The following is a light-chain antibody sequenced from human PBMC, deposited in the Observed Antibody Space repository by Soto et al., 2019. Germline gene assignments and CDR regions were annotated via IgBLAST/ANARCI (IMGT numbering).Light chain of an antibody. Sequence: EILLTQSPGTLSLSPGERATLSCRASQSVSSNLAWYQQKPGQSPRLLIYGASTRATGVPARFSGSGSGTDFTLTISSLQAEDVAVYYCQQLHTSPLTFGGGTKVDIK. CDR2: GAS. CDR3: QQLHTSPLT. J-gene: IGKJ4*01. V-gene: IGKV3-15*01. CDR1: QSVSSN.